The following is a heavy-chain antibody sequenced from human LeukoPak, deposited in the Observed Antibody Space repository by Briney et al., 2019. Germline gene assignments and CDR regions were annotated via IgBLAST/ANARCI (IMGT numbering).Heavy chain of an antibody. CDR3: ARDGARSSSWPYFDY. V-gene: IGHV1-46*01. D-gene: IGHD6-13*01. CDR1: GYTFTSYY. J-gene: IGHJ4*02. CDR2: INPSGGST. Sequence: ASVKVSCKASGYTFTSYYMHWVRQAPGQGLEWMGIINPSGGSTSYAQKFQGRVTMTRDMSTSTVYMELSSLRSEDTAVYYCARDGARSSSWPYFDYWGQGTLVTVSS.